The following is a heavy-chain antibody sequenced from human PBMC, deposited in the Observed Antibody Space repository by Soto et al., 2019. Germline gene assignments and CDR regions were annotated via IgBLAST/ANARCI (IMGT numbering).Heavy chain of an antibody. CDR1: VGTFSSYA. CDR2: IIPIFGTA. J-gene: IGHJ6*02. CDR3: ARDSRENWRGEVVAALYSCGMDV. D-gene: IGHD2-15*01. Sequence: QVQLVQSGAEVKKPGSSVKVSCKASVGTFSSYAISWVRQAPGQGLEWMGGIIPIFGTANYAQKFQGRVTITADESTSTDYMELRSLRSEDTAVYYCARDSRENWRGEVVAALYSCGMDVWGQGTTVTVSS. V-gene: IGHV1-69*01.